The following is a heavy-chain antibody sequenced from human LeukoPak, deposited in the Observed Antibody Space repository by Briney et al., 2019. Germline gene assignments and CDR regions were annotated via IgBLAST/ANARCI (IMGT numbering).Heavy chain of an antibody. D-gene: IGHD2-8*01. V-gene: IGHV3-7*01. CDR1: GFTFSSYW. Sequence: PGGSLRLSCAASGFTFSSYWMSWVRQAPGKGLEWVANIKQDGSEKYYVDSVKGRFTISGDNAKNSLYLQMNRLRAEDTAVYSCARELNGLDPWGQGTLVTVSS. CDR2: IKQDGSEK. CDR3: ARELNGLDP. J-gene: IGHJ5*02.